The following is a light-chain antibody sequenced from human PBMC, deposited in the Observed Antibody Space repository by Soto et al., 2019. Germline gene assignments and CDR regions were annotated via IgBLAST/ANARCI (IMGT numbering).Light chain of an antibody. CDR3: QPRTIQLL. CDR2: SAS. V-gene: IGKV3-11*01. CDR1: HSLITS. Sequence: EILLTQSPATLSLSPGERATLSCRASHSLITSLAWYQQKPFQAPRLLIYSASNRATGIPARFSARGCGTDFTLTISVHEEDDFAVYCCQPRTIQLLFGQGTKVDIK. J-gene: IGKJ1*01.